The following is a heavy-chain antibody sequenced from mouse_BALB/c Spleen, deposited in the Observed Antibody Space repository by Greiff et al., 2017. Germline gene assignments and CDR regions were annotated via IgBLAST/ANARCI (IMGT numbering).Heavy chain of an antibody. Sequence: EVQLQESGGGLVQPGGSLRLSCATSGFTFTDYYMSWVRQPPGKALEWLGFIRNKANGYTTEYSASVKGRFTISRDNSQSILYLQMNTLRAEDSATYYCARDITTVVEYYFDYWGQGTTLTVSS. V-gene: IGHV7-3*02. D-gene: IGHD1-1*01. J-gene: IGHJ2*01. CDR3: ARDITTVVEYYFDY. CDR1: GFTFTDYY. CDR2: IRNKANGYTT.